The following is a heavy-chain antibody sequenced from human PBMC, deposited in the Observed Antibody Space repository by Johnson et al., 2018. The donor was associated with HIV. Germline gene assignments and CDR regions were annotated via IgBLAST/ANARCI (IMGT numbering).Heavy chain of an antibody. J-gene: IGHJ3*01. CDR2: INLNGDNT. CDR3: ARFLGYYDSNGYYFGDGFDV. CDR1: GFTFDDYG. Sequence: VQLVESGGNVVRPGGPLSLSCPASGFTFDDYGMSWVRQVPGKGLDWVSGINLNGDNTGYEESLKVRFPIDRDHAKNSLYLQMNRMEAEDTAWYYCARFLGYYDSNGYYFGDGFDVWGRGTMVTVSS. V-gene: IGHV3-20*04. D-gene: IGHD3-22*01.